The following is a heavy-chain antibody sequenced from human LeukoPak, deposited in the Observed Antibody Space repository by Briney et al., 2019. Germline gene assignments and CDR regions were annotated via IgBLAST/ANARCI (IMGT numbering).Heavy chain of an antibody. J-gene: IGHJ6*02. Sequence: PSETLSLTCTVSGGYISSYSWSWIRQPPGKGLEWIGYMYSRGSTNDNPSLKSRVTISRDTSKNQFSLKLSSVTAADTAVYYCARLQEDSYYYYGLDVWGQGTTVTVSS. D-gene: IGHD2-15*01. CDR2: MYSRGST. CDR1: GGYISSYS. V-gene: IGHV4-4*08. CDR3: ARLQEDSYYYYGLDV.